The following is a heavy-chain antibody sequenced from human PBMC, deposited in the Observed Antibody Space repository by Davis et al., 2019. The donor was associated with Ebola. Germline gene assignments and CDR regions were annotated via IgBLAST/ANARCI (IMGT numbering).Heavy chain of an antibody. CDR3: ARIYCSGGSCYFDY. D-gene: IGHD2-15*01. CDR2: IDWDDDK. V-gene: IGHV2-70*04. Sequence: SGPTLVKPTPTLTLTCTFSGFSLSTRGMRVSWIRQPPGKALEWLARIDWDDDKFYSTSLKTRPTISKDTSKNQVVLTMTNMDPVDTATYYCARIYCSGGSCYFDYWGQGTLVTVSS. J-gene: IGHJ4*02. CDR1: GFSLSTRGMR.